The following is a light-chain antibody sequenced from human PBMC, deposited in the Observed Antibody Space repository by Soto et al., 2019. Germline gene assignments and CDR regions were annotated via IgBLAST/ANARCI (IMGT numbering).Light chain of an antibody. Sequence: QRVLTQSPSASASLGASVKLTCTLSSGHSSYAIAWHQQQPEKGPRYLMKLNSDGSHSKGDGIPDRFSGSSSGAERYLTISSLQSEDEADYYCQTWGTGLFGGGTKLTVL. CDR2: LNSDGSH. CDR3: QTWGTGL. J-gene: IGLJ2*01. V-gene: IGLV4-69*01. CDR1: SGHSSYA.